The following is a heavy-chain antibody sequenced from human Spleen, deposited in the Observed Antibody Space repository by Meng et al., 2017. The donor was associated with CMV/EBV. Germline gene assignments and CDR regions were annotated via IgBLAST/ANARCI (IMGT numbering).Heavy chain of an antibody. V-gene: IGHV3-53*01. CDR2: IYSGGRT. J-gene: IGHJ6*02. CDR3: ARGRGATTSYGLDV. Sequence: GGSLRLSCAASGFSVSINYISWVRQAPGKGLEWVSIIYSGGRTYYADFVKGRFAISRDNSMNKLYLQMSSLRAEVTAVYYCARGRGATTSYGLDVWGQGTTVTVSS. CDR1: GFSVSINY. D-gene: IGHD4/OR15-4a*01.